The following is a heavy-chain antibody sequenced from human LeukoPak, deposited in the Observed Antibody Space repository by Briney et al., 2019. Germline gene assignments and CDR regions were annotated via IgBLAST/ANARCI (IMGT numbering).Heavy chain of an antibody. CDR3: ARDHCGTTSCNAFEI. CDR2: INPNSGGT. V-gene: IGHV1-2*02. D-gene: IGHD2-2*01. CDR1: GYTFTGYY. Sequence: AASVKVSCKASGYTFTGYYMHWVRQAPGQGLEWMGWINPNSGGTNYAQKFQGRVIMTTETSASTVYMELNSLTSDDTAVYYCARDHCGTTSCNAFEIWGQGTMTVSS. J-gene: IGHJ3*02.